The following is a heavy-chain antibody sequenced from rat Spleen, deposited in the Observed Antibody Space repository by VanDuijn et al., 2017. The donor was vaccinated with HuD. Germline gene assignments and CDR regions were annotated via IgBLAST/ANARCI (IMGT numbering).Heavy chain of an antibody. CDR2: ISTGGDNT. D-gene: IGHD1-12*02. Sequence: EVQLVESGGGLAQPGRSLKLSCGVSGFTFSNSALAWVRQAPTKGLEWVSSISTGGDNTYYRDSVKGRFTISRDNAKSTLYLQLDSLRSEDTATYYCTTDTFYDGTYYPGGFDYWGQGVMVTVSS. V-gene: IGHV5-27*01. J-gene: IGHJ2*01. CDR3: TTDTFYDGTYYPGGFDY. CDR1: GFTFSNSA.